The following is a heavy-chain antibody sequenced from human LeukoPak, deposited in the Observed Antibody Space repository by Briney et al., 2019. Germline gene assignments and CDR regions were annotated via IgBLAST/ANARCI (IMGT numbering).Heavy chain of an antibody. D-gene: IGHD3-10*01. V-gene: IGHV3-30*04. CDR3: ARDYMVRD. CDR1: GFTFSSFA. J-gene: IGHJ4*02. Sequence: GGSLRLSCAASGFTFSSFAMNWVRQAPGKGLEWVAVASYDGNIKYYADSVKGRFTISRDNSKNTLYLQMNSLRTEDTAVYFCARDYMVRDWGQGTLVTVSS. CDR2: ASYDGNIK.